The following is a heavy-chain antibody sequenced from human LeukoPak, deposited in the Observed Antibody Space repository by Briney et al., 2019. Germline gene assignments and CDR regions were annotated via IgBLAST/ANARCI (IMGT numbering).Heavy chain of an antibody. J-gene: IGHJ4*02. V-gene: IGHV4-34*01. CDR1: GGSFSGYY. CDR3: ARVRGKYYYGSGKLGFFDY. CDR2: INHSGST. D-gene: IGHD3-10*01. Sequence: SETLSLTCAVYGGSFSGYYWSWSRQPPGKGLEWMEEINHSGSTNYNPSLKSRVTISVDTSKNQFSLKLSSVTAADTAVYYCARVRGKYYYGSGKLGFFDYWGQGTLVTVSS.